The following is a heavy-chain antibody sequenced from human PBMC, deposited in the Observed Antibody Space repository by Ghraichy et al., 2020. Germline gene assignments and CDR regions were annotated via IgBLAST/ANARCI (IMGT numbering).Heavy chain of an antibody. J-gene: IGHJ4*02. V-gene: IGHV3-21*01. CDR2: ISSSSSYI. CDR1: GFTFSSYS. Sequence: GGSLRLSCAASGFTFSSYSMNWVRQAPGKGLEWVSSISSSSSYIYYADSVKGRFTISRDNAKNSLYLQMNSLRAEDTAVYYCASSRGSYFSIFGYWGQGTLVTVSS. D-gene: IGHD1-26*01. CDR3: ASSRGSYFSIFGY.